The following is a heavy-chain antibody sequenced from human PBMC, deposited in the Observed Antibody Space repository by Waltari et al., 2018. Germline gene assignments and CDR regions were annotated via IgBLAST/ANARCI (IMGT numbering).Heavy chain of an antibody. V-gene: IGHV1-3*01. CDR1: GYTFTSHA. CDR2: INAGNGNT. J-gene: IGHJ4*02. CDR3: ARDHSSGWSHFDY. D-gene: IGHD6-19*01. Sequence: QVQLVQSGAEVKKPGASVKVSCKASGYTFTSHAMHWVRRAPGQRLEWMGWINAGNGNTKYSQEFQGRVTITRDTSASTAYMELSSLRSEDTAVYYCARDHSSGWSHFDYWGQGTLVTVSS.